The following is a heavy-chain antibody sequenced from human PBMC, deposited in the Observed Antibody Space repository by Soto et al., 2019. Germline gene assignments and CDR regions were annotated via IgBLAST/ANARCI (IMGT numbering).Heavy chain of an antibody. J-gene: IGHJ4*02. V-gene: IGHV5-51*01. D-gene: IGHD3-10*01. CDR1: GYTFSTYW. CDR2: IYPGDSDT. Sequence: LKISCKGSGYTFSTYWIAWVRQMPGKGLEWMGIIYPGDSDTKYSPAFQGQVTISADKSINTAYLQWTSLEASDTAMYYCARKFAPEFFDSWGQGTLVTVSS. CDR3: ARKFAPEFFDS.